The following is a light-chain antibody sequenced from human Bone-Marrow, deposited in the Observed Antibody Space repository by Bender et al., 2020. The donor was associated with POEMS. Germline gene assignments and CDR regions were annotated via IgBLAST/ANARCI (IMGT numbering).Light chain of an antibody. V-gene: IGLV2-23*02. J-gene: IGLJ1*01. CDR3: CSYARRGTYV. CDR1: SSDIGYYNY. CDR2: EVS. Sequence: QSALTQPASVSGSPGQSITVSCTGTSSDIGYYNYVSWYQQHPGKAPKLIIYEVSNRPSGISNRFSGSKSGSTASLTISGLQAEDEADYYCCSYARRGTYVFGTGTKVTVL.